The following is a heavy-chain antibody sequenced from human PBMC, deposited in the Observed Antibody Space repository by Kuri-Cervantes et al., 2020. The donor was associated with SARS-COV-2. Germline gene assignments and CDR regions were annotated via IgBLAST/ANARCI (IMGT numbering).Heavy chain of an antibody. V-gene: IGHV4-30-4*08. D-gene: IGHD3/OR15-3a*01. J-gene: IGHJ4*02. CDR3: ARRNEVDSDDY. CDR2: IYYSGST. CDR1: GGSISSGDYY. Sequence: SETLSLTCTVSGGSISSGDYYWSWIRQPPGKGLEWIGYIYYSGSTYYNPSLKSRVTMSVDTSKNQFSLKLSSVTAADTAVYYCARRNEVDSDDYWGQGTLVTVSS.